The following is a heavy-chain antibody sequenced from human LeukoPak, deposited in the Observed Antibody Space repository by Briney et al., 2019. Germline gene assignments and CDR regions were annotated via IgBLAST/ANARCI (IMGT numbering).Heavy chain of an antibody. J-gene: IGHJ4*02. CDR3: ARGVVITGLDY. D-gene: IGHD3-3*01. Sequence: SETLSLTCAVYGGSLSDYYWSWIRQPPGKGLEWIGYIYYSGSTNYNPSLKSRVTISVDTSKNQFSLMLTSVTAADTAVYYCARGVVITGLDYWGQGTLVTVSS. CDR1: GGSLSDYY. CDR2: IYYSGST. V-gene: IGHV4-59*01.